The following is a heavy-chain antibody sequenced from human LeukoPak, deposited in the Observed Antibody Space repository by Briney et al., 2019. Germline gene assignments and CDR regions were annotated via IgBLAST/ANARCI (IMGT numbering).Heavy chain of an antibody. CDR3: ARADGDYGRGIDN. J-gene: IGHJ4*02. V-gene: IGHV1-2*06. D-gene: IGHD4-17*01. CDR2: ITPNSGGT. Sequence: ASVKVSCKASGYTFTGYYMHWVRQAPGQGLEWMGRITPNSGGTKYAQEFQGRVTMTRDTSISTAYMELSRLRSGDTAVYYCARADGDYGRGIDNWGQGTLVTVSS. CDR1: GYTFTGYY.